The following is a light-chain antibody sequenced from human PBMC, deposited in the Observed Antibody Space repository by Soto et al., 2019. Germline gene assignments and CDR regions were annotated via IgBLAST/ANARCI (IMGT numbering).Light chain of an antibody. V-gene: IGLV2-14*02. J-gene: IGLJ1*01. CDR2: ASS. CDR1: SSDVGGSGL. CDR3: SSYTSGTTLYV. Sequence: QSVLTQPASLSGSPGQSITISCTGTSSDVGGSGLVSWYQFHPGKAPKLLIFASSNRPSGVSHRFSGSRSGNTASLTISGLQAEDEADYYCSSYTSGTTLYVFGTGTKVTVL.